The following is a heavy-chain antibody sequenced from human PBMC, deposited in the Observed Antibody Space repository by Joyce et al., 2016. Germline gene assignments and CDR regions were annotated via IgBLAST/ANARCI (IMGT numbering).Heavy chain of an antibody. Sequence: QVQLQESGPGLVKPSGTLSLTCAVSGGSSSSAHWWSWVRQPPGKGLEWIGEIYVGGSTTYNPSLMSRVTISVDKSKNQLSLKMNSVTAADTAVYYCARNGAYSQDSWGQGTLVTVSS. J-gene: IGHJ5*01. CDR1: GGSSSSAHW. CDR3: ARNGAYSQDS. CDR2: IYVGGST. D-gene: IGHD5-12*01. V-gene: IGHV4-4*02.